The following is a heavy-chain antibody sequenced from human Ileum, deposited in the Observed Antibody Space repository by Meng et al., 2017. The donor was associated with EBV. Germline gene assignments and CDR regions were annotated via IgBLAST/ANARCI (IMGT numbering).Heavy chain of an antibody. D-gene: IGHD2-15*01. CDR1: GGSISSYY. CDR2: IYYSGST. V-gene: IGHV4-59*08. CDR3: ARGGWSLDY. J-gene: IGHJ4*02. Sequence: QVPLQESGPGLVKPSETLSLTCTVSGGSISSYYWSWIRQPPGKGLEWIGYIYYSGSTNYNPSLKSRVTISVDTSKNQFSLNLSSVTAADTAVYYCARGGWSLDYWGQGTLVTGSS.